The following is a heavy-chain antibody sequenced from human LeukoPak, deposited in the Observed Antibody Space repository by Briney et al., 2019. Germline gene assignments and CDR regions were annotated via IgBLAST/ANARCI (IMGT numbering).Heavy chain of an antibody. J-gene: IGHJ4*02. CDR3: ARAPDTEFDY. V-gene: IGHV3-53*01. D-gene: IGHD5-18*01. CDR1: GFTVSSNY. CDR2: IYSGGST. Sequence: GGSPRLSCAASGFTVSSNYMSRVRQAPGKGLEWVSVIYSGGSTYYADSVKGRFTISRDNSKNTLYLQMNSLRAEDTAVYYCARAPDTEFDYWGQGTLVTVSS.